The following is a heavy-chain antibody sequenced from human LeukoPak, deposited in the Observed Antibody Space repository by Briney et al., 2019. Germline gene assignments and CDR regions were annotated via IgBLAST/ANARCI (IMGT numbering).Heavy chain of an antibody. CDR1: GGSFSGYY. Sequence: SKTLSLTCAVYGGSFSGYYWSWIRQPPGKGLEWIGEINHSGSTNYNPSLKSRVTISVDTSKNQFSLKLSSVTAADTAVYYCARIPRYNWNYGVDYWGQGTLVTVSS. CDR3: ARIPRYNWNYGVDY. D-gene: IGHD1-7*01. CDR2: INHSGST. J-gene: IGHJ4*02. V-gene: IGHV4-34*01.